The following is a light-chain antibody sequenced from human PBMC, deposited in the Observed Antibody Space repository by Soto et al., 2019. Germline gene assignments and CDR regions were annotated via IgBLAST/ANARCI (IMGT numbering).Light chain of an antibody. CDR3: QQYGSSLFT. CDR1: QSVSSKY. Sequence: EIVLTQSPGTLSLSPGERATLSCRASQSVSSKYLAWYQQKPDQAPRVLIYGTSIRASGVPERFSGGGSGTDLTLTITRLEPEDFAVYYCQQYGSSLFTFGPGTKLDFK. CDR2: GTS. V-gene: IGKV3-20*01. J-gene: IGKJ3*01.